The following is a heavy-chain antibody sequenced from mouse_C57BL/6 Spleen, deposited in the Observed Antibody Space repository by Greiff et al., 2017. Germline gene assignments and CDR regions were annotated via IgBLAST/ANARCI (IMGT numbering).Heavy chain of an antibody. V-gene: IGHV14-3*01. D-gene: IGHD2-5*01. CDR2: IDPANSYT. Sequence: VQLQQSVAELVRPGASVKLSCTASGFNIKNTYMHWVKQRPEQGLEWIGRIDPANSYTKYAPKFQGKATITADTSSNTAYLQLSILTSEDTAIYYCARRWLCYSNSLDYWGQGTTLTVSS. CDR1: GFNIKNTY. J-gene: IGHJ2*01. CDR3: ARRWLCYSNSLDY.